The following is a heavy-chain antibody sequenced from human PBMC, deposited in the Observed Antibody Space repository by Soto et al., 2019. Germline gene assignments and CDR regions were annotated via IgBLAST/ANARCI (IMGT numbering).Heavy chain of an antibody. Sequence: SETLSLTCTVSGTSISSYYWSWIRQPPGKGLEWIANIHYSGTTNYNPSLASRVTLSVGTSKNQFSLKMTSVTAADRAMYFCARYNSYAIDYWGRGTLVTVSS. CDR2: IHYSGTT. CDR3: ARYNSYAIDY. CDR1: GTSISSYY. V-gene: IGHV4-59*01. J-gene: IGHJ4*02. D-gene: IGHD2-8*01.